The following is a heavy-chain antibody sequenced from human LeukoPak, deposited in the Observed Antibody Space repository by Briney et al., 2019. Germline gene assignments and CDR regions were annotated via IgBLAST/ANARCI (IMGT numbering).Heavy chain of an antibody. CDR1: GGSFSGYY. J-gene: IGHJ4*02. Sequence: SETLSLTCAVYGGSFSGYYWSWIRQPPGKGLEWIGEINHSGSANYNPSLKSRVTLSIDKSKNQFSLNLSSVTAADAAVYYCARARRDSGYYKIDYWGQGTLVTVSS. CDR3: ARARRDSGYYKIDY. D-gene: IGHD3-3*01. CDR2: INHSGSA. V-gene: IGHV4-34*01.